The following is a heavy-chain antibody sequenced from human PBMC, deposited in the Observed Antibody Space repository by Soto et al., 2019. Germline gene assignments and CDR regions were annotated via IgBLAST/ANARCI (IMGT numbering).Heavy chain of an antibody. J-gene: IGHJ4*02. CDR2: IYHSGST. V-gene: IGHV4-30-2*01. CDR1: GGSISSGGYS. CDR3: ARITSEYSSSNFDY. D-gene: IGHD6-6*01. Sequence: QLQLQESGSGLVKPSQTLSLTCAVSGGSISSGGYSWSWIRQTPGKGLEWIGYIYHSGSTYYNPSLKSRVTISVDRSKNQFSLKLSSVTAADTAVYYCARITSEYSSSNFDYWGQGTLVTVSS.